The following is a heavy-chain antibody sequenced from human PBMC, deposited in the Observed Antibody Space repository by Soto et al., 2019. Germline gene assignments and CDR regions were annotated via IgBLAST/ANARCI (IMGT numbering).Heavy chain of an antibody. V-gene: IGHV5-51*01. Sequence: GESLKISCKGSGYSFTSYWIGWVRQMPGKGLEWMWIIYPGDSDTRYSPSFQGQVTISADKSISTAYLQWSSLKASDTAMYYCARRVYSSSSGNGYYYGMDVWGQGTTVTVSS. CDR3: ARRVYSSSSGNGYYYGMDV. J-gene: IGHJ6*02. D-gene: IGHD6-6*01. CDR2: IYPGDSDT. CDR1: GYSFTSYW.